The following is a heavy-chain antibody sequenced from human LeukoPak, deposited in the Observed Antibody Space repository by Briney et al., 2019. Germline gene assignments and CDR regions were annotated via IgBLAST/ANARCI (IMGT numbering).Heavy chain of an antibody. J-gene: IGHJ4*02. D-gene: IGHD3-10*01. Sequence: GESLKISCKGSGYSFTSYWIGWVRQMPGKGLEWMGIICPGDSDTRYSPSFQGQVTISADKSISTAYLQWSSLKASDTAMYYCARREITYYYGSGSLSGHFDYWGQGTLVTVPS. CDR2: ICPGDSDT. CDR3: ARREITYYYGSGSLSGHFDY. CDR1: GYSFTSYW. V-gene: IGHV5-51*01.